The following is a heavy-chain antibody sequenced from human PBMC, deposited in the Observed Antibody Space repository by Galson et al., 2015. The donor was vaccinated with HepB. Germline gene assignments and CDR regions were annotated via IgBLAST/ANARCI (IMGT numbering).Heavy chain of an antibody. CDR3: TRGWVGATRFAY. CDR2: IHSGGDT. CDR1: GFTVSSSY. Sequence: SLRLSCAASGFTVSSSYMNWVRQAPGKELEWVSVIHSGGDTYYADSVKGRFTITRDNSKNTAYPQMTGLRVEDTAVYYCTRGWVGATRFAYWGQGTLVSVSS. D-gene: IGHD1-26*01. V-gene: IGHV3-53*01. J-gene: IGHJ4*02.